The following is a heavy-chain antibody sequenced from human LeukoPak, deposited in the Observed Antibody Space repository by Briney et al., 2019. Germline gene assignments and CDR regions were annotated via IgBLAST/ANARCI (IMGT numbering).Heavy chain of an antibody. CDR3: ATGSDARCSSTSCYGLNYYYYMDV. J-gene: IGHJ6*03. CDR1: GFTFRNYW. D-gene: IGHD2-2*01. V-gene: IGHV3-7*01. Sequence: GGSLRLSCAASGFTFRNYWMSWVRQAPGKGLKWLPTINQNGVETNYVDSVKGRFTISRDNAKNSLYLRMNSLRAEDTAVYYCATGSDARCSSTSCYGLNYYYYMDVWGKGTPVTVSS. CDR2: INQNGVET.